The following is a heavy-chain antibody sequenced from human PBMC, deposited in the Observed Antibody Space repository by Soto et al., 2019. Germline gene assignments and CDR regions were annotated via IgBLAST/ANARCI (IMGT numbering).Heavy chain of an antibody. D-gene: IGHD2-21*02. J-gene: IGHJ4*02. Sequence: QVYLVQSGAEVKKHGSSVKISCKASGGILSSNTINWVRQAAGQGLEWMGGIIPLFGTANYAEKFQGRVTITADKSTKTEYMELTSLRSEDTAVYYCASKAACGGDCYAFDSWGQGTLVTVSS. CDR3: ASKAACGGDCYAFDS. CDR1: GGILSSNT. V-gene: IGHV1-69*06. CDR2: IIPLFGTA.